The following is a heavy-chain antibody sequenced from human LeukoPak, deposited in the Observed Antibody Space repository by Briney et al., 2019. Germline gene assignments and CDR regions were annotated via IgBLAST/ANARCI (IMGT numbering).Heavy chain of an antibody. D-gene: IGHD3-9*01. Sequence: GGSLRLSCAASGFTFSSYAMSWVRQAPGKGLEWVSAISGSGGSTYYADSVKGRFTISRDNSKNTLYLQMNSLRAEDTAVYYCANKLRYFDWFDAFDMWGQGTMVTVSS. CDR1: GFTFSSYA. CDR3: ANKLRYFDWFDAFDM. CDR2: ISGSGGST. J-gene: IGHJ3*02. V-gene: IGHV3-23*01.